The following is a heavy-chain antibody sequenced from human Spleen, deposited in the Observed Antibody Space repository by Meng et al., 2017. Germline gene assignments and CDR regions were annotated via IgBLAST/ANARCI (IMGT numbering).Heavy chain of an antibody. CDR2: IKPDGTEK. V-gene: IGHV3-7*01. Sequence: GESLKISCAASGFTFSGYEMNWVRQAPGKGPEWVANIKPDGTEKYYLGSVVGRFTISRDNVKKSLYLKLDSLRGEDTAVYFCARHRPNSGSDYWGQGTLVTVSS. CDR3: ARHRPNSGSDY. CDR1: GFTFSGYE. J-gene: IGHJ4*02. D-gene: IGHD5-12*01.